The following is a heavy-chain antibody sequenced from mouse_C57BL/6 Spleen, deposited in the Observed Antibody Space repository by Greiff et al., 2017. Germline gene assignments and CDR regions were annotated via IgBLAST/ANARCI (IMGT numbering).Heavy chain of an antibody. CDR1: GFTFSNYW. Sequence: EVKLMESGGGLVQPGGSMKLSCVASGFTFSNYWMNWVRQSPEKGLEWVAQIRLKSDNYATHYAESVKGRFTISRDDSKSSVYLQMNNLRAEDTGIYYCTGGYAFDYWGQGTTLTVSS. CDR3: TGGYAFDY. J-gene: IGHJ2*01. D-gene: IGHD2-10*02. V-gene: IGHV6-3*01. CDR2: IRLKSDNYAT.